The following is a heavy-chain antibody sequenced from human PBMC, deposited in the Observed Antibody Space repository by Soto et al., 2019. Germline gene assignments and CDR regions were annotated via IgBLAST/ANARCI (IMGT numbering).Heavy chain of an antibody. CDR2: IGTAGDT. CDR1: GFTFSSYD. V-gene: IGHV3-13*01. CDR3: ARGKYYYDSSGYYSGVDY. J-gene: IGHJ4*02. D-gene: IGHD3-22*01. Sequence: GGSLRLSCAASGFTFSSYDMHWVRQATGKGLEWVSAIGTAGDTYYPGSVKGRFTISRENAKNSLYLQMNSLRAEDTAVYYCARGKYYYDSSGYYSGVDYWGQGTLVTVSS.